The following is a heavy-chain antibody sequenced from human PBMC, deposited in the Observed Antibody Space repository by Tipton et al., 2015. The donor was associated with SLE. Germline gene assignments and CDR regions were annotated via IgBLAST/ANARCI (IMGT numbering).Heavy chain of an antibody. CDR2: INQDGSDK. J-gene: IGHJ4*02. CDR1: GFTFSSYW. CDR3: AKVGEHYDYIWGSYRPWYFDY. V-gene: IGHV3-7*01. D-gene: IGHD3-16*02. Sequence: GSLRLSCAASGFTFSSYWMSWVRQAPGKGLEWVAHINQDGSDKYYVDSVKGRFAISRDNAKNSLYLQMNSLRAEDTAIYCCAKVGEHYDYIWGSYRPWYFDYWGQGTLVTVSS.